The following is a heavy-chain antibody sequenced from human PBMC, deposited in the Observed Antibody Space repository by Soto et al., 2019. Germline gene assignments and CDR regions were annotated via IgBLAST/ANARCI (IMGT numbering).Heavy chain of an antibody. CDR1: GYTFTSYG. D-gene: IGHD6-19*01. CDR3: ARDFVAVAEGWFDP. V-gene: IGHV1-18*01. J-gene: IGHJ5*02. Sequence: VASVKVSCKASGYTFTSYGISWVRQAPGQGLERMGWISAYNGNTNYAQKLQGRVTMTTDTSTSTAYMELRSLRSDDTAVYYCARDFVAVAEGWFDPWGQGTLVTVSS. CDR2: ISAYNGNT.